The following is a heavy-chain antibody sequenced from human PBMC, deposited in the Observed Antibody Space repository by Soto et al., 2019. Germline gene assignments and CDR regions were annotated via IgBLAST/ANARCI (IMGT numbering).Heavy chain of an antibody. J-gene: IGHJ5*01. D-gene: IGHD3-3*01. CDR2: FDPEDGET. V-gene: IGHV1-24*01. CDR3: ATCPPRAFLSGYYQTLNWFDS. CDR1: GYTLTELC. Sequence: SVKVSCKVSGYTLTELCMHWVRQAPGKGLEWMGGFDPEDGETIYAQKFQGRVTMTEDTSTDTAYMELSSLRSEDTAVYYCATCPPRAFLSGYYQTLNWFDSCGQGTLVTVSS.